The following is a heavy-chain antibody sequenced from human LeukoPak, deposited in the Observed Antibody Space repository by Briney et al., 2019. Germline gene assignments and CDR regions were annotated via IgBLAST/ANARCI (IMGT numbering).Heavy chain of an antibody. CDR1: GFTFSSYG. CDR3: AKVPPDSSGYYTAQYFDY. V-gene: IGHV3-30*18. J-gene: IGHJ4*02. D-gene: IGHD3-22*01. Sequence: GGSLRLSCAASGFTFSSYGMHWVRQAPGKGLEWVAVISYDGSNKYYADSVKGRFTISRDNSKNTLYLQMNSLRAEDTAVYYCAKVPPDSSGYYTAQYFDYWGQGTLVTVSS. CDR2: ISYDGSNK.